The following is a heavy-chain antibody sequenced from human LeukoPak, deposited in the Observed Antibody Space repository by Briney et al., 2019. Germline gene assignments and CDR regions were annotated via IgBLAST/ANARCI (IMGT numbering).Heavy chain of an antibody. Sequence: GGSLRLSCAASGFTFSSYAMHWVRQAPGKGLEWVAVTSYDGSNKYYADSVKGRFTISRDNSKNTLYLQMNSLRAEDTAVYYCARGYCSSTSCYVYNWFDPWGQGTLVTVSS. D-gene: IGHD2-2*01. CDR1: GFTFSSYA. V-gene: IGHV3-30-3*01. CDR3: ARGYCSSTSCYVYNWFDP. CDR2: TSYDGSNK. J-gene: IGHJ5*02.